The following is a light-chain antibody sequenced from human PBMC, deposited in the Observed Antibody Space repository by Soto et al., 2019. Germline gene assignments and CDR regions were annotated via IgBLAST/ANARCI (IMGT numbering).Light chain of an antibody. J-gene: IGKJ1*01. V-gene: IGKV4-1*01. CDR2: GAS. CDR1: QSLLYSSNNKNY. CDR3: QQYGSSLS. Sequence: DIVMTQSPDSLAVSLGERATINCKSSQSLLYSSNNKNYLAWYQQKPGQAPRLLIYGASSRATGIPDRFSGSGSGTDFTLTISRLEPEDFAVYYCQQYGSSLSFGQGTKVEIK.